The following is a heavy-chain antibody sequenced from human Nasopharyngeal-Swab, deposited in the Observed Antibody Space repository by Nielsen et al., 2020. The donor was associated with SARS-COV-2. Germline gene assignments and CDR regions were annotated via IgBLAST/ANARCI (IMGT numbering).Heavy chain of an antibody. D-gene: IGHD6-13*01. J-gene: IGHJ4*02. CDR3: AKVRSWRLDAFDS. V-gene: IGHV3-23*03. CDR2: IHSDPSNT. Sequence: GRSLRPSCAPSGFTSSSYAMSWVRQAPGKGLEWVSVIHSDPSNTYYVDSVKGRFTISRDNSKKTLLLQMDSLRVEDTAVYYCAKVRSWRLDAFDSWGQGTLVTVSS. CDR1: GFTSSSYA.